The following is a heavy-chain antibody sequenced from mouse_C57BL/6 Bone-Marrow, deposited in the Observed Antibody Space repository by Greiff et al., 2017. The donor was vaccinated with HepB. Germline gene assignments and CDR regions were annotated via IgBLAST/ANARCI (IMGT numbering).Heavy chain of an antibody. CDR2: IWSDGST. V-gene: IGHV2-6*03. J-gene: IGHJ4*01. Sequence: VQLVESGPGLVAPSQSLSITCTVSGFSLTSYGVHWVRQPPGKGLEWLVVIWSDGSTTYNSALKSRLSISKDNSKSQVFLKMNSLQTDDTAMYYCARSYYYGSSYDDYAMDYWGQGTSVTVSS. CDR3: ARSYYYGSSYDDYAMDY. CDR1: GFSLTSYG. D-gene: IGHD1-1*01.